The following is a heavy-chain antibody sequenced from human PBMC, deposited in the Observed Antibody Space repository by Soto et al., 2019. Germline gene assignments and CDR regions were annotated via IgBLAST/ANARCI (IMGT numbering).Heavy chain of an antibody. D-gene: IGHD2-2*01. CDR1: GFTFSSYS. CDR3: ASPYCSSTSCSYYYYYGMDV. CDR2: ISSSSSYI. J-gene: IGHJ6*02. V-gene: IGHV3-21*01. Sequence: GGSLRLSCAASGFTFSSYSMNWVRQAPGKGLEWASSISSSSSYIYYADSVKGRFTISRDNAKNSLYLQMNSLRAEDTAVYYCASPYCSSTSCSYYYYYGMDVWGQGTTVTVSS.